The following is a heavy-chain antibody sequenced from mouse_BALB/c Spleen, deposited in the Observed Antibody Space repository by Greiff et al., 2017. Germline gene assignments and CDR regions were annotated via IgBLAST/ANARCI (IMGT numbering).Heavy chain of an antibody. Sequence: EVKLVESGAELVRPGALVKLSCKASGFNIKDYYMHWVKQRPEQGLEWIGWIDPENGNTIYDPKFQGKASITADTSSNTAYLQLSSLTSEDTAVYYCAPYYGSSSAWFAYWGQGTLVTVSA. D-gene: IGHD1-1*01. J-gene: IGHJ3*01. V-gene: IGHV14-1*02. CDR2: IDPENGNT. CDR1: GFNIKDYY. CDR3: APYYGSSSAWFAY.